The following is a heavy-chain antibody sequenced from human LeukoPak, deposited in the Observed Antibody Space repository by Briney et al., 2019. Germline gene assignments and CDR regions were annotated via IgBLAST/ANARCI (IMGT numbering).Heavy chain of an antibody. CDR2: ISSSNRYI. CDR3: TRVDNCGGDCGAFDL. CDR1: GFVFSDYN. V-gene: IGHV3-21*06. Sequence: GGSLRLSCAASGFVFSDYNINWVRQAPGKGLEWVAFISSSNRYIYYADSLQGRVAISRDNAKNSLDLQLNSLRAEDTAMYYCTRVDNCGGDCGAFDLWGHGTMVIVSS. J-gene: IGHJ3*01. D-gene: IGHD2-21*02.